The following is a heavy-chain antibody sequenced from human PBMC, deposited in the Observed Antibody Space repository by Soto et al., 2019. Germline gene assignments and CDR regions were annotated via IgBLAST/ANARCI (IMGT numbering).Heavy chain of an antibody. CDR2: ISSSSSYI. D-gene: IGHD6-6*01. Sequence: EVQLVESGGGLVKPGGSLRLSCAASGFTFSSYSMNWVRQAPGKGLEWVSSISSSSSYIYYEDSVKGRFTISRDNAKNSLYRQMNSLRAEDTAVYYCARDDSSSQLFDYWCQGTLVIVSS. CDR1: GFTFSSYS. CDR3: ARDDSSSQLFDY. V-gene: IGHV3-21*01. J-gene: IGHJ4*02.